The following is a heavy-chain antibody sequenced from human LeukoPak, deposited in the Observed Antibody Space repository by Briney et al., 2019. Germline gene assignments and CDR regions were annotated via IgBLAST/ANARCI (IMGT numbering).Heavy chain of an antibody. J-gene: IGHJ4*02. CDR3: ARGITIYGVMIIYFDS. V-gene: IGHV1-2*02. Sequence: ASVKAPCKASGYTFTDYYLHWVRQAPGHGLEWMGWIKPDGGDTNYAQRLQGRVTMTRDTSISTAYMKLTNLSSDDTAVYYCARGITIYGVMIIYFDSWGQGTLVTVSS. CDR2: IKPDGGDT. D-gene: IGHD3-3*01. CDR1: GYTFTDYY.